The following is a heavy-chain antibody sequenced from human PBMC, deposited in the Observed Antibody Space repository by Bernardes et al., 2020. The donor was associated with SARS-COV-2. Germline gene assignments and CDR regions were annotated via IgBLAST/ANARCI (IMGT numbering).Heavy chain of an antibody. J-gene: IGHJ4*02. CDR2: IYYSGSA. V-gene: IGHV4-30-4*01. CDR3: AREGRWLQFPAFDY. D-gene: IGHD5-12*01. Sequence: SESLPLTCTVSGGSISSVEYYWRWRRQPPGKGLEWIGYIYYSGSAYYNTSLKSRVTISVDTSKNQFSLKLSSVTAADTAVYYCAREGRWLQFPAFDYWGQGTLVTVSS. CDR1: GGSISSVEYY.